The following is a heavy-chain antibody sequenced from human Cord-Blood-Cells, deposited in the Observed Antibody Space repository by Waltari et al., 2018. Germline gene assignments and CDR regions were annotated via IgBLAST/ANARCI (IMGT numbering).Heavy chain of an antibody. CDR1: GYSISSGYY. J-gene: IGHJ4*02. Sequence: QVQLQESGPGLVKPSETLSLTCAVSGYSISSGYYWCWIRQPPGKGLEWIGSIYHSGSTYYNPSLKSRVTISVDTSKNQFSLKLSSVTAADTAVYYCARVPLLTGASDYWGQGTLVTVSS. D-gene: IGHD1-20*01. CDR3: ARVPLLTGASDY. V-gene: IGHV4-38-2*01. CDR2: IYHSGST.